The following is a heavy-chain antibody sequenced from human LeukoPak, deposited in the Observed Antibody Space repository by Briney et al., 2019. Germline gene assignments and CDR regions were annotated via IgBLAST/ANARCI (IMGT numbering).Heavy chain of an antibody. V-gene: IGHV3-21*01. CDR1: GFTFSSYN. D-gene: IGHD6-13*01. CDR3: AKDPRVAAAGTFDWYFDL. CDR2: ITSGSSYI. J-gene: IGHJ2*01. Sequence: GGSLRLSCAASGFTFSSYNMNWVRQAPGQGLEWVSSITSGSSYIYYADSVKGRFTISRDNSKNTLYLQMNSLRAEDTAVYYCAKDPRVAAAGTFDWYFDLWGRGTLVTVSS.